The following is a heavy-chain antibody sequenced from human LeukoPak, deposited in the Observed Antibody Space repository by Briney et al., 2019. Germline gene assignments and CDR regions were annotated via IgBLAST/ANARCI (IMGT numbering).Heavy chain of an antibody. J-gene: IGHJ5*02. D-gene: IGHD2-2*01. CDR2: IYYSGST. CDR1: GGSFSGYY. CDR3: ARDLSSVGFDP. Sequence: SETLSLTCAVYGGSFSGYYWSWIRQHPGKGLEWIGYIYYSGSTYYNPSLKSRVTISVDTSKNQFSLKLSSVTAADTAVYYCARDLSSVGFDPWGQGTLVTVSS. V-gene: IGHV4-31*11.